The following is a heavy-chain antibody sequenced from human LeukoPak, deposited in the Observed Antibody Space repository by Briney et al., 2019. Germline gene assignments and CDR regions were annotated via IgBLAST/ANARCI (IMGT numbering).Heavy chain of an antibody. CDR1: GFTFSSYW. D-gene: IGHD1-1*01. CDR3: ARMGHDILVPSGMDV. J-gene: IGHJ6*02. V-gene: IGHV3-7*01. Sequence: PGGSLRLSCAAPGFTFSSYWMNWARQAPGKGLEWVASINHNGNVNYYVDSVKGRFTISRDNAKNTLYVQMNSLRAEDTAVYYCARMGHDILVPSGMDVWGQGTTVTVSS. CDR2: INHNGNVN.